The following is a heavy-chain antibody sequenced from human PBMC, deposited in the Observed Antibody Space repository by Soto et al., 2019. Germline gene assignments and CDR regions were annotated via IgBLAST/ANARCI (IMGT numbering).Heavy chain of an antibody. CDR2: ISAYNRNT. CDR1: GYSFTTYG. J-gene: IGHJ6*02. V-gene: IGHV1-18*01. Sequence: QVQLVQSGGEVKKPGASVKVSCRTSGYSFTTYGISWVRQAPGQGLEWMGWISAYNRNTNYAQKLQDRVTMTTDTSTSTAYMELRSLRSDDTAVYYCAREGTAPYYYYGMDVWGQGSTVTVSS. CDR3: AREGTAPYYYYGMDV.